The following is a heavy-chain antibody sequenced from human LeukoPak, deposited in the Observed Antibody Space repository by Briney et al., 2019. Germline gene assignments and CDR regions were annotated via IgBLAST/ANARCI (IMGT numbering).Heavy chain of an antibody. D-gene: IGHD2-15*01. Sequence: NTSETLSLTCTVSGGSIRSYYWSWIRQPPGKGLEWVGYIFYSGTTDSNPSLKSRVTISVDTSKNQFSLKLSSVTAADTAVYYCARTYCSGGSCHFDYWGQGTLVTVSS. J-gene: IGHJ4*02. CDR3: ARTYCSGGSCHFDY. CDR1: GGSIRSYY. V-gene: IGHV4-59*08. CDR2: IFYSGTT.